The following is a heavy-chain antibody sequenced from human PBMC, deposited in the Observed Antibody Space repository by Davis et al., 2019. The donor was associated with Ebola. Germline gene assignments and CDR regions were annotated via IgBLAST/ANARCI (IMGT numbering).Heavy chain of an antibody. CDR2: IIPIFGTA. CDR1: GGTFSSYA. Sequence: SVKVSCKASGGTFSSYAISWVRQAPGQGLEWMGGIIPIFGTANYAQKFQGRVTMTRGTSTSTVYMELSSLRSEDTAVYYCARGPREGRIAVAGTWGTYYYYYGMDVWGQGTTVTVSS. D-gene: IGHD6-19*01. V-gene: IGHV1-69*05. CDR3: ARGPREGRIAVAGTWGTYYYYYGMDV. J-gene: IGHJ6*02.